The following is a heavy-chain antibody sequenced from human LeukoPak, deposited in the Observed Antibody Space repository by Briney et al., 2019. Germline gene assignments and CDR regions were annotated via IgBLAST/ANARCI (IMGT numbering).Heavy chain of an antibody. CDR1: GYTFTSYG. Sequence: GASVTVSCMCSGYTFTSYGISGVRQAPGQGGEWMGWISAYKGNTNYAQKLHGRVTMTTDTTTSRDYMKLTSLRPNDTAVYYYARDQIAVADMVMVGYYDCYIDVWQKGTTVTVSS. J-gene: IGHJ6*03. CDR2: ISAYKGNT. D-gene: IGHD2-21*01. CDR3: ARDQIAVADMVMVGYYDCYIDV. V-gene: IGHV1-18*01.